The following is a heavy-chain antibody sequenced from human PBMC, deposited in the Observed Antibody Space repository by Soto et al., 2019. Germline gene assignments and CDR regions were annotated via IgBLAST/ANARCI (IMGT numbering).Heavy chain of an antibody. CDR3: ARIYYDFWSGYGHGYYYYYMDV. J-gene: IGHJ6*03. Sequence: PGESHKISCKCSGYNFISYWIGWVRQMTGKGLEWMGIIYPGDSDTRYSPSFQGQVTISADKSISTAYLQWSSLKASDTAMYYCARIYYDFWSGYGHGYYYYYMDVWGKGTTVTVSS. CDR1: GYNFISYW. CDR2: IYPGDSDT. D-gene: IGHD3-3*01. V-gene: IGHV5-51*01.